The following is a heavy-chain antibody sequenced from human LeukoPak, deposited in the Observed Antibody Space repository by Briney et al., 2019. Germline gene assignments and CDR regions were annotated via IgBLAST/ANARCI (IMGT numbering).Heavy chain of an antibody. V-gene: IGHV7-4-1*02. CDR3: VRDGTGYTTNWDAIDAFDI. J-gene: IGHJ3*02. CDR1: GYTFTSYA. CDR2: INTNTGNP. Sequence: ASMKVSCKASGYTFTSYAMNWVRQAPGQGLEWMGWINTNTGNPTYAQGFTGRFVFSLDTSVSTAYLQISSLKAEDTALYFCVRDGTGYTTNWDAIDAFDIWGQGTMVTVSS. D-gene: IGHD6-13*01.